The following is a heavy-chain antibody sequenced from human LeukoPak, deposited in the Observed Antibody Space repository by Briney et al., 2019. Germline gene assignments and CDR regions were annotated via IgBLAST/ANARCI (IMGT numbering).Heavy chain of an antibody. CDR1: GGSISSSSYY. J-gene: IGHJ4*02. CDR3: ATRRDGYNLDYFDY. D-gene: IGHD5-24*01. CDR2: IYYSGST. Sequence: SETLSLTCTVSGGSISSSSYYWGWIRQPPGKGLEWIGSIYYSGSTYYNPSLKSRVTISVDTSKNQFSLKLSSVTAADTAVYYCATRRDGYNLDYFDYWGQGTLVTVSS. V-gene: IGHV4-39*07.